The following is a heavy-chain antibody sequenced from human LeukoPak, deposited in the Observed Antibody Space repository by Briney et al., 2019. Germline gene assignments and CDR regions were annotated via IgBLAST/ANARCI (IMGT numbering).Heavy chain of an antibody. Sequence: ASVTVSCTASGYTFTGYYMHWVRQAPGQGLEWMGWINPNSGGTNYAQKFQGRVTMPRDTSISTAYMELSRLRSDDTAVYYCARPPRILGYCSGGSCQTPFDYWGQGTLVTVSS. J-gene: IGHJ4*02. D-gene: IGHD2-15*01. CDR2: INPNSGGT. V-gene: IGHV1-2*02. CDR3: ARPPRILGYCSGGSCQTPFDY. CDR1: GYTFTGYY.